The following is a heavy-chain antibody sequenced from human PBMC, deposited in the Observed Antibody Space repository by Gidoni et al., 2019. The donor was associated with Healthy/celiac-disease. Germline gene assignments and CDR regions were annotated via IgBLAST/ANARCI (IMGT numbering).Heavy chain of an antibody. CDR1: GFTFSSYG. CDR2: ISYDGSNK. CDR3: AKDQYSYGVSYGMDV. V-gene: IGHV3-30*18. D-gene: IGHD5-18*01. J-gene: IGHJ6*02. Sequence: QVQLVESGGGVVQPGRSLRLSCAASGFTFSSYGMHWVRQAPGKGLEWVAVISYDGSNKYYADSVKGRFTISRDNSKNTLYLQMNSLRAEDTAVYYCAKDQYSYGVSYGMDVWGQGTTVTVSS.